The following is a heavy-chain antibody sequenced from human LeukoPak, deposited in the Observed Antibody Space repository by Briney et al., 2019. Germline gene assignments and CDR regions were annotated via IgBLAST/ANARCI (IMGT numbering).Heavy chain of an antibody. V-gene: IGHV4-34*01. D-gene: IGHD6-19*01. J-gene: IGHJ5*02. CDR1: GGSFSGYY. CDR2: INHSGST. Sequence: NPSETLSLTCAVYGGSFSGYYWSWIRQPPGKGLEWIGEINHSGSTNYNPSLKSRVTISVDTSKNQFSLKLSSVTAADTAVYYCARRGLQWLVLPFDPWGQGTLVTVSS. CDR3: ARRGLQWLVLPFDP.